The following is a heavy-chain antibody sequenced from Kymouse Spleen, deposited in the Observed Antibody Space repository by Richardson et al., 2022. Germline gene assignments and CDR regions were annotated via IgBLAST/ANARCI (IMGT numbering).Heavy chain of an antibody. CDR1: GFTFSSYD. D-gene: IGHD1-7*01. CDR3: ARDRYNWNFFDY. V-gene: IGHV3-13*01. Sequence: EVQLVESGGGLVQPGGSLRLSCAASGFTFSSYDMHWVRQATGKGLEWVSAIGTAGDTYYPGSVKGRFTISRENAKNSLYLQMNSLRAGDTAVYYCARDRYNWNFFDYWGQGTLVTVSS. CDR2: IGTAGDT. J-gene: IGHJ4*02.